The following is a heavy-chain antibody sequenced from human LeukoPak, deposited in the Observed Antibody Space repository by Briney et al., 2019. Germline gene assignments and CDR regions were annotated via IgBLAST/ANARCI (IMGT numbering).Heavy chain of an antibody. D-gene: IGHD3-10*01. CDR2: IYDSGST. CDR1: GGSISTYY. V-gene: IGHV4-59*01. CDR3: ASHSYYYT. Sequence: SETLSLTCTVSGGSISTYYWSWIRQPPGKGLEWIGYIYDSGSTKYNPSLEGRVTISVDRSKNQLSLKLTSVTSGDTAVYYCASHSYYYTWGQGTLVTISS. J-gene: IGHJ1*01.